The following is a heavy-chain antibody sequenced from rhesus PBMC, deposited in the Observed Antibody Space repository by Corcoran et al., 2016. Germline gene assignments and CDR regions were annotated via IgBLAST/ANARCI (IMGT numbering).Heavy chain of an antibody. CDR1: GFTFSSSA. V-gene: IGHV3-100*02. D-gene: IGHD2-39*02. Sequence: DVQLVESGGGLVKPGGSLRLSCVASGFTFSSSAMHWVRQAPGKGLEWVSVISESGGTIYYEDSVKGRVNIARDNAKNSLFLQMNSLRAEDTAVYYCMYCSGGGNYGWGQGVLVTVSS. CDR2: ISESGGTI. CDR3: MYCSGGGNYG. J-gene: IGHJ4*01.